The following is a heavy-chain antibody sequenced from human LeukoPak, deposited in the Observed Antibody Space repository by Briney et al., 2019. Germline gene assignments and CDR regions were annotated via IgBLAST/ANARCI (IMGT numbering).Heavy chain of an antibody. V-gene: IGHV3-30*18. CDR3: AKDRYGYYYGMDV. D-gene: IGHD5-18*01. J-gene: IGHJ6*04. CDR2: ISYDGSNK. CDR1: GFTFSSYG. Sequence: GGSLRLSCAASGFTFSSYGMHWIRQAPGKGLEWVAVISYDGSNKYYADSVKGRFTISRDNSKSTLCLQMNSLRAEDTAVYYCAKDRYGYYYGMDVWGKGTTVTVSS.